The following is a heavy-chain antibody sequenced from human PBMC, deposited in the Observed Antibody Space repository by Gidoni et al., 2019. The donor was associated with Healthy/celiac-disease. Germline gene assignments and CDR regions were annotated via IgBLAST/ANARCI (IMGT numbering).Heavy chain of an antibody. CDR2: IIPIFGTA. D-gene: IGHD2-15*01. Sequence: QVQLVQSGAEVKKPGSSVKVSCKASGGTFSSYAISWVRQAPGQGLEWMGGIIPIFGTANYAQKFQGRVTITADKSTSTAYMELNSLRSEDTAVYYCARSPEGSSSPGMGYYYYYYMDVWGKGTTVTVSS. CDR3: ARSPEGSSSPGMGYYYYYYMDV. CDR1: GGTFSSYA. J-gene: IGHJ6*03. V-gene: IGHV1-69*06.